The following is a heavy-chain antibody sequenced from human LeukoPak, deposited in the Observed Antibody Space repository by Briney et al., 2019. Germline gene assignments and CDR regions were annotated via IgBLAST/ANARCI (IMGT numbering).Heavy chain of an antibody. Sequence: GGSLRLSGAASGFTFSSYGMHWVRQAPGKGLEWVAVIWYDGSNKYYADSVKGRFTISRDNSKNTLYLQRNSLRAEDTAVYYCARDPSWLTSKQKGAGAFDIWGQGTMVTVSS. CDR1: GFTFSSYG. CDR2: IWYDGSNK. D-gene: IGHD1-26*01. V-gene: IGHV3-33*01. J-gene: IGHJ3*02. CDR3: ARDPSWLTSKQKGAGAFDI.